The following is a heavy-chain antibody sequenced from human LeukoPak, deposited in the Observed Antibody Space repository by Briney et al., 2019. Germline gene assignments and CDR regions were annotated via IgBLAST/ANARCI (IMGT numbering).Heavy chain of an antibody. D-gene: IGHD4-17*01. J-gene: IGHJ4*02. CDR2: ISGSGGST. CDR3: AKDPHYGDYVGY. CDR1: GFTFSSYA. Sequence: PGGSLRLSCAASGFTFSSYAMSWVRQAPGKGLEWVSAISGSGGSTYYADSVKGRFTISRDNSKDTLYLQMNSLRAEDTAVYYCAKDPHYGDYVGYWGQGTLVTVSS. V-gene: IGHV3-23*01.